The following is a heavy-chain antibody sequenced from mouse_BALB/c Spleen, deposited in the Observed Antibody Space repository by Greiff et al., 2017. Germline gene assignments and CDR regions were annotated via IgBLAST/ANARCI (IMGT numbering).Heavy chain of an antibody. CDR2: IDPANGNT. Sequence: EVKLMESGAELVKPGASVKLSCTASGFNIKDTYMHWVKQRPEQGLEWIGRIDPANGNTKYDPKFQGKATITADTSSNTAYLQLSSLTSEDTAVYYCARSRPVYFDYWGQGTTLTVSS. CDR3: ARSRPVYFDY. CDR1: GFNIKDTY. V-gene: IGHV14-3*02. J-gene: IGHJ2*01.